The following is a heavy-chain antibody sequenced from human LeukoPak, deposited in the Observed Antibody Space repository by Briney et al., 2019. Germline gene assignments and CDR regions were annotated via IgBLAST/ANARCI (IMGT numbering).Heavy chain of an antibody. CDR3: ARFAAGGSYYYYMDV. D-gene: IGHD6-25*01. CDR2: ISSSGSTI. CDR1: GFTFSDYY. J-gene: IGHJ6*03. Sequence: GGSLRLSCAASGFTFSDYYMSWIRQAPGKGLEWISYISSSGSTIYYADSVKGRFTISRDNAKNSLYLQMNSLRADDTAVYYCARFAAGGSYYYYMDVWGKGTTVTVSS. V-gene: IGHV3-11*04.